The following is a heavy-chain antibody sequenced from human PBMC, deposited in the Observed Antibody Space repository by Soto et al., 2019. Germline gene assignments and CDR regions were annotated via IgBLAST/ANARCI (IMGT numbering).Heavy chain of an antibody. CDR2: IYYTGSN. D-gene: IGHD2-2*01. CDR1: GGSVSSGSFY. Sequence: PPVTLSLTCTVSGGSVSSGSFYWSWIRQPPGKGLEWIGYIYYTGSNTYNPSLKSRVTMSADTSQNQFSLRLSSVTAADTAVYYCARGYCTSTSCSIFNYWGQGTQVTVS. J-gene: IGHJ4*02. CDR3: ARGYCTSTSCSIFNY. V-gene: IGHV4-61*01.